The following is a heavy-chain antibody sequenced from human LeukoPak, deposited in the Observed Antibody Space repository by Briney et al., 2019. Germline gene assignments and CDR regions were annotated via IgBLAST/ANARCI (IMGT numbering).Heavy chain of an antibody. CDR2: INHSGST. D-gene: IGHD6-19*01. Sequence: SETLSLTCAVYGGSFSGYYWSWIRQPPGKGLEWIGEINHSGSTNYNPSLKSRVTKSVDTSKNQFSLKLSSVTAADTAVYYCAGLRYSSGWYYYWGQGTLVTVSS. V-gene: IGHV4-34*01. J-gene: IGHJ4*02. CDR1: GGSFSGYY. CDR3: AGLRYSSGWYYY.